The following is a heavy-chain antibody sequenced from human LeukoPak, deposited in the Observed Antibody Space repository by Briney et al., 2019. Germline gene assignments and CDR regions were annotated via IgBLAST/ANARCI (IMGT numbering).Heavy chain of an antibody. V-gene: IGHV3-48*03. Sequence: PGGSLRLSCAASGFTFSSYEMNWVRQAPGKGLEWVSYISSSGSTIYYADSVKGRFTISRDNAKNSLYLQMNSLRAEDTAVYYCASYCSSTSCYHSYGSGSYYSWGQGTLVTVSS. CDR1: GFTFSSYE. J-gene: IGHJ5*02. D-gene: IGHD2-2*01. CDR2: ISSSGSTI. CDR3: ASYCSSTSCYHSYGSGSYYS.